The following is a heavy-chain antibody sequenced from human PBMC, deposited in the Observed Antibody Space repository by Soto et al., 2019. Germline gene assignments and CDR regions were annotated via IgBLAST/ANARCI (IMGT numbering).Heavy chain of an antibody. CDR1: NGSISGHY. Sequence: QVQLQESGPGLVKPSETLSLTCIVSNGSISGHYWSWIRQPPGKGLEWIGYIHYSGSATYNPSLRSRIPISLYKPKKQFSLKLNPVPGTDTAIYFRARGDTKTAPWRPFHHYWGPGTLVTVSS. CDR2: IHYSGSA. V-gene: IGHV4-59*08. CDR3: ARGDTKTAPWRPFHHY. J-gene: IGHJ4*02. D-gene: IGHD3-16*01.